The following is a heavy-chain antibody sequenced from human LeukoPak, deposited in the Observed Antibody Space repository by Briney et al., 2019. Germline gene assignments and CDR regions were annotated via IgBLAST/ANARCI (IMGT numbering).Heavy chain of an antibody. Sequence: PSETLSLTCTVSGDSISSSGYYWGWIRQPPGKGLEWIGTIYYSGSTCYNPSLKSRVTISVDTSKNQFSLKLSSVTAADTAVYYCARGGTVTTFDYWGQGTLVTVSS. CDR1: GDSISSSGYY. CDR3: ARGGTVTTFDY. J-gene: IGHJ4*02. V-gene: IGHV4-39*01. D-gene: IGHD4-17*01. CDR2: IYYSGST.